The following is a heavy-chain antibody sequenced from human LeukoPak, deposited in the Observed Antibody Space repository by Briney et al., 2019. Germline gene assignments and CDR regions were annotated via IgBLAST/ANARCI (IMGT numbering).Heavy chain of an antibody. D-gene: IGHD4-23*01. V-gene: IGHV3-48*01. CDR3: VGGNDNDAFDI. CDR2: ISSSSSSTI. CDR1: GFTFSSYS. J-gene: IGHJ3*02. Sequence: PGGSLRLSCAASGFTFSSYSMNWVRQAPGKGLEWVSYISSSSSSTIYYADSVKGRFTISRDNAKNSLYLQMNSLRAEDTAVYYCVGGNDNDAFDIWGQGTMVTVSS.